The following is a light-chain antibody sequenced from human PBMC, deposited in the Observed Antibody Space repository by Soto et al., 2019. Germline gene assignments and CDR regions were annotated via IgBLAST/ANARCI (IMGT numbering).Light chain of an antibody. V-gene: IGKV3-15*01. CDR2: GAS. Sequence: EIGISQSPSTLSVSPGERATLSCRASQSVSSNLAWYQQKPGQAPRLLIYGASTRATGIPARFSGSGSGTEFTLTISSLQSEDFAVYYCQQYGSFGQGTKVDIK. J-gene: IGKJ1*01. CDR1: QSVSSN. CDR3: QQYGS.